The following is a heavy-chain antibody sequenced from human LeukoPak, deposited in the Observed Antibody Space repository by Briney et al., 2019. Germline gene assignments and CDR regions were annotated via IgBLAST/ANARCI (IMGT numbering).Heavy chain of an antibody. D-gene: IGHD1-1*01. CDR3: ARVPPRGKYYYMDV. CDR1: GFTFSSFD. Sequence: GGSLRLSCAASGFTFSSFDMHWVRQPTGQGLEWISHIGTASDTYYPGSVEGRFTLSRDNAKNSLYLQMNSLTAGDTAVYYCARVPPRGKYYYMDVWGKGTTVTVSS. J-gene: IGHJ6*03. V-gene: IGHV3-13*01. CDR2: IGTASDT.